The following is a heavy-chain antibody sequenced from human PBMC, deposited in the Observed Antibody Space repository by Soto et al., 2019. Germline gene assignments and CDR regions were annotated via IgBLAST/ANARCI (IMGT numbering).Heavy chain of an antibody. J-gene: IGHJ4*02. D-gene: IGHD6-13*01. V-gene: IGHV2-5*02. Sequence: QITLKESGPPLVKPTQTLTLTCTFSGFSLSASGVAVAWIRQPPGKALEWLALIYWDDERRYSPSLRSRLTINKDTSKNQVVLTMTNMDPVDTATYYCAHRRRGGSWHNFDYWGQGTLVTVSS. CDR2: IYWDDER. CDR1: GFSLSASGVA. CDR3: AHRRRGGSWHNFDY.